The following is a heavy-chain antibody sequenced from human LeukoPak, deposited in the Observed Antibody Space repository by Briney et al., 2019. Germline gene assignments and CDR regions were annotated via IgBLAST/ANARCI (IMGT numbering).Heavy chain of an antibody. CDR3: ARAAIAVGPTGVDY. D-gene: IGHD6-19*01. Sequence: SVKVSCKASGGTFSSYAISWVRQAPGQGLEWMGGLIPIFGTANYAPKFQGRVTITADESTSTAYMELSSLRSEDTAVYYCARAAIAVGPTGVDYWGQGTLVTVSS. V-gene: IGHV1-69*13. CDR1: GGTFSSYA. J-gene: IGHJ4*02. CDR2: LIPIFGTA.